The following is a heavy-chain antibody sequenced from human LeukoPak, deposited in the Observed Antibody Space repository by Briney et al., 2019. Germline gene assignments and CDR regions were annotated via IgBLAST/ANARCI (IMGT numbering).Heavy chain of an antibody. D-gene: IGHD3-10*01. J-gene: IGHJ4*02. CDR2: ISYDGSNK. CDR3: AKGRLNGALPDY. V-gene: IGHV3-30*18. CDR1: GFTFSSYG. Sequence: GGSLRLSCAASGFTFSSYGIHWVRQAPGKGLEWVAVISYDGSNKYYADSVKGRFTISRDNSKNTLYLQMNSLRAEDTAVYYCAKGRLNGALPDYWGQGTLVTVSS.